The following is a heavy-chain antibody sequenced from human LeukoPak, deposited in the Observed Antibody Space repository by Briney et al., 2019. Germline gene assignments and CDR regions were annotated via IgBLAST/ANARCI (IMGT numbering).Heavy chain of an antibody. CDR2: INPSGGST. CDR1: GYTFTSYY. CDR3: ARGAGFLR. V-gene: IGHV1-46*01. J-gene: IGHJ4*02. Sequence: GASVKVSCKASGYTFTSYYMHWVRQAPGQGLEWMGIINPSGGSTSYAQKLQGRVTMTTDTSTSTAYMELRSLRSDDTAVYYCARGAGFLRWGQGILVAVSS. D-gene: IGHD2/OR15-2a*01.